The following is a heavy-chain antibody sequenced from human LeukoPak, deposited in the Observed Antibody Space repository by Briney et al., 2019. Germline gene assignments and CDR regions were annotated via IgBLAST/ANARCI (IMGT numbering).Heavy chain of an antibody. CDR1: GGTFSSYA. D-gene: IGHD3-9*01. J-gene: IGHJ4*02. V-gene: IGHV1-69*13. Sequence: ASVNVSCKASGGTFSSYAISWVRQAPGQGLEWMGGIIPIFGTANYAQKFQGRVTITADESTSTAYMELSSLRSEDTAVYYCAGGRAGRYFDWLLDYWGQGTLVTVSS. CDR2: IIPIFGTA. CDR3: AGGRAGRYFDWLLDY.